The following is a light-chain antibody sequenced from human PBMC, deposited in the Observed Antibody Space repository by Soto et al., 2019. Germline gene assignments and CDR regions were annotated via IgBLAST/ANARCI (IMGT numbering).Light chain of an antibody. CDR1: QSIGKH. Sequence: DIQMTQSPSFLSASVGDRVTITCRASQSIGKHLNWYQQKPGKAPKFLIYGASTLQSGVPSRFTGSGPGTDFTLTVNSLQAEDFATYYCQQSYNSPTTFGQGTRLEIK. J-gene: IGKJ5*01. CDR2: GAS. CDR3: QQSYNSPTT. V-gene: IGKV1-39*01.